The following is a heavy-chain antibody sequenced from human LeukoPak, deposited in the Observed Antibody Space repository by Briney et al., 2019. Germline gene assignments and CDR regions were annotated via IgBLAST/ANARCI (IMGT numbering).Heavy chain of an antibody. CDR1: GGSFSDYY. V-gene: IGHV4-34*01. CDR2: INHSGST. D-gene: IGHD2-21*02. Sequence: SETLSLTCAVYGGSFSDYYWSWIRQPPGKGLEWIGKINHSGSTNYNPSLKSRVTISVDTSKNQFSLKLNSVTAADTAVYYCASLIYCGGDCLWGQGTLVTVSS. CDR3: ASLIYCGGDCL. J-gene: IGHJ4*02.